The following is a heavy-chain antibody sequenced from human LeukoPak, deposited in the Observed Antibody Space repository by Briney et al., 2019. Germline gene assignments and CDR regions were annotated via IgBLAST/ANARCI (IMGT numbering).Heavy chain of an antibody. CDR2: IYYSGST. CDR1: GGSISSYY. D-gene: IGHD2-2*03. V-gene: IGHV4-59*01. J-gene: IGHJ6*03. Sequence: PSETLSLTCTVSGGSISSYYWSWIRQPPGKGLEWIGYIYYSGSTNYNPSLKSRVTISVDTSKNQFSLKLSSVTAADTAVYYCARGPHHGYCSSTSCYLSYYYMDVWGKGTTVTVSS. CDR3: ARGPHHGYCSSTSCYLSYYYMDV.